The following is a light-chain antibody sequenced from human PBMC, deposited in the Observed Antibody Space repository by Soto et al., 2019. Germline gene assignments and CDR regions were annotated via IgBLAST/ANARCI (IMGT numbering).Light chain of an antibody. V-gene: IGLV2-8*01. Sequence: QSVLTQPPSASGSPGQSVTITCTGTSSDVGGYNYVSWYQQHPGKAPKLMIYEVSKRPSGVPDRFSGSKSGTTASLPVSGLQAEDEADYYCSSYAGNNNVVFGGGTQLTVL. J-gene: IGLJ2*01. CDR3: SSYAGNNNVV. CDR2: EVS. CDR1: SSDVGGYNY.